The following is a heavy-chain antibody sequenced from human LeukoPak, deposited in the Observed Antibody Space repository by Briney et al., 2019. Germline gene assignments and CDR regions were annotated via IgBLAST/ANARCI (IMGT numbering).Heavy chain of an antibody. CDR3: ARPTFDYGGTTGGYYFDY. V-gene: IGHV1-8*03. CDR2: MNPNSGNT. D-gene: IGHD4-23*01. Sequence: ASVKVSCKASGYTFTSYDINWVRQATGQGLEWMGWMNPNSGNTGYAQKFQGRVTITRNTSISTAYMELSSLRSEDTAVYYCARPTFDYGGTTGGYYFDYWGQGTLVTVSS. CDR1: GYTFTSYD. J-gene: IGHJ4*02.